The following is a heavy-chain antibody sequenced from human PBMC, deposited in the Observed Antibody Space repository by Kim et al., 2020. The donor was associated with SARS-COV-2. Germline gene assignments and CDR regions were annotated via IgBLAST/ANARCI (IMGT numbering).Heavy chain of an antibody. D-gene: IGHD3-10*02. V-gene: IGHV3-33*01. J-gene: IGHJ4*02. CDR1: GFTFSSYG. CDR2: IWYDGSNK. Sequence: GGSLRLSCAASGFTFSSYGMHWVRQAPGKGLEWVADIWYDGSNKYYADSVKGRFTVSRDNSKNTLYLQMNSLRAEDTAVYYCARDVRGDGSIDYCGQGSLLTVS. CDR3: ARDVRGDGSIDY.